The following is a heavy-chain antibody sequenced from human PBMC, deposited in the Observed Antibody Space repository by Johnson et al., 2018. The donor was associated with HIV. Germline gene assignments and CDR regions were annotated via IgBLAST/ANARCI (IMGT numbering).Heavy chain of an antibody. Sequence: QVHLVESGGGVVQPGRSLRLSCAASGFTFNRYGMYWVRQAPGKGLEWVAFISHDESIEYYADSVKGRFTISRDNPWNTLYLQMNNLTSEDTAVYYCAKSIVVVLVGDNDDAFDIWGQGTMVTVSS. CDR3: AKSIVVVLVGDNDDAFDI. CDR1: GFTFNRYG. J-gene: IGHJ3*02. D-gene: IGHD2-21*01. V-gene: IGHV3-30*18. CDR2: ISHDESIE.